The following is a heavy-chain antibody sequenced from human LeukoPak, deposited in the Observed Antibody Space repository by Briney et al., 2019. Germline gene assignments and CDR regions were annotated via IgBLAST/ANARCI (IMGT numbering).Heavy chain of an antibody. CDR1: GFTFSSYA. CDR3: AKDSGEYYGSGSNRKFDP. CDR2: ISGSGLTT. D-gene: IGHD3-10*01. V-gene: IGHV3-23*01. J-gene: IGHJ5*02. Sequence: GGSLRLSCAASGFTFSSYAMNWVRQAPGKGLEWVSGISGSGLTTYYTDTVKGRFTISRDNSKNTLYLQMNSLRVEDTAMYYCAKDSGEYYGSGSNRKFDPWGQGTLVTVSS.